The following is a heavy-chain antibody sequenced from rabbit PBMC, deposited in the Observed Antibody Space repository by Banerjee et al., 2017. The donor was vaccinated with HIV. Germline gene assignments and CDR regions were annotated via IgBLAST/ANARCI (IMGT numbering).Heavy chain of an antibody. CDR1: GFDFSSYYY. V-gene: IGHV1S45*01. CDR3: ARAGYVGNSYDL. J-gene: IGHJ4*01. Sequence: QEQLEESGGDLVKPEGSLTLTCTASGFDFSSYYYICWDRQAPGKGPEWIACIDNGDGSTYYASWAKGRFTISKTSSTTVTLQMTSLTAADTATYFCARAGYVGNSYDLWGPGTLVTVS. D-gene: IGHD8-1*01. CDR2: IDNGDGST.